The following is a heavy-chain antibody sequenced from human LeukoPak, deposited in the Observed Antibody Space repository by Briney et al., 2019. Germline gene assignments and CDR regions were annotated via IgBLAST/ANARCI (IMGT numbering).Heavy chain of an antibody. Sequence: GGSLRLSCGASGFMFTAHDMHWVRQAPGKGLEWVAFIQNDGSDKYYADSVKGRFTISRDNSKNTLYLQMNSLSTEDTAVYYCAKVRYCSGVNCYPDDNWGQGTLVTVSS. CDR1: GFMFTAHD. V-gene: IGHV3-30*02. J-gene: IGHJ4*02. CDR3: AKVRYCSGVNCYPDDN. CDR2: IQNDGSDK. D-gene: IGHD2-15*01.